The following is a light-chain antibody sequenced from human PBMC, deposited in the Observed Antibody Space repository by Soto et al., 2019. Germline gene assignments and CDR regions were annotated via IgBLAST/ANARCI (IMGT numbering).Light chain of an antibody. CDR2: TNT. Sequence: VLTQPPSASGTPGQRVTISCSGSSSNVGGNPVNWYQHVPTTAPKLLIYTNTQRPSGVPDRFSGSKSGTSASLAISGLQSEDEADYYCASRDDSLNGPVFGTGTKV. CDR1: SSNVGGNP. CDR3: ASRDDSLNGPV. V-gene: IGLV1-44*01. J-gene: IGLJ1*01.